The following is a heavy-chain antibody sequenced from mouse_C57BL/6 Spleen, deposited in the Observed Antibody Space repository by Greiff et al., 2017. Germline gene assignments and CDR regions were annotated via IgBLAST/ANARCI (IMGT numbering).Heavy chain of an antibody. CDR3: ARDDYEWAMDY. V-gene: IGHV1-52*01. J-gene: IGHJ4*01. Sequence: QVQLQQPGAELVRPGSSVKLSCKASGYTFTSYWMHWVKQRPIQGLEWIGNIDPSDSETHYNQKFKDKATLTVDKSSSTAYMQLSSLTSEDSAVYYCARDDYEWAMDYWGQGTSVTVSS. CDR1: GYTFTSYW. D-gene: IGHD2-4*01. CDR2: IDPSDSET.